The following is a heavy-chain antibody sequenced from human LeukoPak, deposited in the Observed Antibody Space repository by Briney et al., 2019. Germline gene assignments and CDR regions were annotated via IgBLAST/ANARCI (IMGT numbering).Heavy chain of an antibody. D-gene: IGHD3-10*02. Sequence: GGSLRLSCAASGFTFSSYEMNWVRQAPGKGLEWVSYISSSGSTIYYADSVKGRFTISRDNAKNSLYLQMNSLRAEDTAVYYCPELGITMIGGVRGKGTTVTISS. J-gene: IGHJ6*04. CDR3: PELGITMIGGV. CDR2: ISSSGSTI. CDR1: GFTFSSYE. V-gene: IGHV3-48*03.